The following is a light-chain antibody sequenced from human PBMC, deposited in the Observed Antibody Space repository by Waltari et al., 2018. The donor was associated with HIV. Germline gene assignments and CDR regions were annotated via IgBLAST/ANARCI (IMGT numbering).Light chain of an antibody. CDR2: EVT. J-gene: IGLJ3*02. CDR3: SSYGDSLRVL. V-gene: IGLV2-8*01. Sequence: QSALTQPPSASGSLGQSVTLSCTGSSSDIGAYDSVSWFQQHPRSAPKLLLYEVTRRPSTVSDRFSGSRSGSTAFLTVAGLQPDDEATYFCSSYGDSLRVLFGGGTNVTVL. CDR1: SSDIGAYDS.